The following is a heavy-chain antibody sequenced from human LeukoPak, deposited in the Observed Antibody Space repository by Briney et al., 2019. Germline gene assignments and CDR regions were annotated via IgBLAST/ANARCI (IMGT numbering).Heavy chain of an antibody. CDR3: ARDGGYAHAFDI. CDR2: INPNSGGT. Sequence: ASVKVSCKAPGYTFTGYYMHWVRQAPGQGLEWMGWINPNSGGTNYAQKFQGRVTMTRDTSISTAYMELSRLRSDDTAVYYCARDGGYAHAFDIWGQGTMVTVSS. D-gene: IGHD5-12*01. V-gene: IGHV1-2*02. CDR1: GYTFTGYY. J-gene: IGHJ3*02.